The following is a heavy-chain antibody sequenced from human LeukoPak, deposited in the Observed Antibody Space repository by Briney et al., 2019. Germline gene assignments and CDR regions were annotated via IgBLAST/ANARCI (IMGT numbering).Heavy chain of an antibody. CDR3: ARDPSLAYCGGDWYSPVDY. CDR1: GYTFTSYG. Sequence: GASVKVSCKASGYTFTSYGLNWVRQAPGQGFEWMGWISDYNGNTKYAQKLQGRVTMTTDTSTSTAHMELRSLRSDDTAMYYCARDPSLAYCGGDWYSPVDYWGQGTLVTVCS. V-gene: IGHV1-18*01. J-gene: IGHJ4*02. D-gene: IGHD2-21*02. CDR2: ISDYNGNT.